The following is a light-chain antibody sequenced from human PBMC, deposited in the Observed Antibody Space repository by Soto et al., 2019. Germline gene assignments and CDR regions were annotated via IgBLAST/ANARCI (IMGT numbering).Light chain of an antibody. CDR3: SSYAGSSGIL. J-gene: IGLJ2*01. CDR1: SSDVGGYNY. Sequence: QSALTQPPSASGSPGQSVTISCAGTSSDVGGYNYVSWYQQHPGKAPELMIYEVTKRPSGVPDRFPGSKSGNTASLTVSGLQAEDEADYYCSSYAGSSGILFGGGTKLTVL. V-gene: IGLV2-8*01. CDR2: EVT.